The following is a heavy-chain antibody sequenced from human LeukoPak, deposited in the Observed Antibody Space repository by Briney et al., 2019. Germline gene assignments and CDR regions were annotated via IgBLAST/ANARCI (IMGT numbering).Heavy chain of an antibody. V-gene: IGHV4-39*01. CDR1: GASISSSSCY. Sequence: SETLSLTCTVSGASISSSSCYWDWIRQPPGRGLECIVSIYYSGSTYYNPSLKSRVTISVDTSKSQFSLKLSSVTAADTAVYYCARHSRSVNYGSGSYTWDYWGQGTLVTVSS. CDR3: ARHSRSVNYGSGSYTWDY. CDR2: IYYSGST. J-gene: IGHJ4*02. D-gene: IGHD3-10*01.